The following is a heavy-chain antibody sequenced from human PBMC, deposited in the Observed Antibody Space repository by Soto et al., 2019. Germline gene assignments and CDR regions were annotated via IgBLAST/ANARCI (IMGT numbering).Heavy chain of an antibody. CDR1: GGSMSGFH. D-gene: IGHD1-1*01. V-gene: IGHV4-59*01. J-gene: IGHJ4*02. CDR3: ATYREWNGGRGS. CDR2: INYSGSS. Sequence: SETLSLTCTVSGGSMSGFHWSWVRQPPGKGLEWIGYINYSGSSSYSPSLKSRVTMSIDASKNQFSLRLSSVTAADSAIYYCATYREWNGGRGSWGRGILVTVSS.